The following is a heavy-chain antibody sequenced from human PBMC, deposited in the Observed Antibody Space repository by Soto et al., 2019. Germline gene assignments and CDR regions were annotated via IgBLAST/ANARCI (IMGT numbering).Heavy chain of an antibody. J-gene: IGHJ3*02. Sequence: SETLSLTCAFSGGSISSGGYSWSWIRQPPGTGLEYIGHIYHSGSTYYSPSLKSRVTLSVDRSKNQFSLKLSSVTAADTAVYYCAREAGYAQRNDAFDIWGQGTMVTVSS. CDR3: AREAGYAQRNDAFDI. CDR2: IYHSGST. CDR1: GGSISSGGYS. D-gene: IGHD2-2*01. V-gene: IGHV4-30-2*01.